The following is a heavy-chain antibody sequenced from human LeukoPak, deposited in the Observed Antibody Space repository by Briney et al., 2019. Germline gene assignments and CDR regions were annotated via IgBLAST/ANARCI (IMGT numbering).Heavy chain of an antibody. V-gene: IGHV3-9*01. Sequence: GGSLRLSCAASGFTFDDYAMHWVRQAPGKGLEWVSIITWNSGTLGYADSVKGRFTISRDNAKNSLYLQMNSQRPEDTALYFCAKGGLYGGTGGQKDYWGQGTLVTVSS. D-gene: IGHD4-23*01. CDR1: GFTFDDYA. CDR3: AKGGLYGGTGGQKDY. CDR2: ITWNSGTL. J-gene: IGHJ4*02.